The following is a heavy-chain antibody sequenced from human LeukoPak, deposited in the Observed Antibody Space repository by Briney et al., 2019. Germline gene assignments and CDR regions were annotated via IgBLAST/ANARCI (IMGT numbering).Heavy chain of an antibody. CDR1: GGSFSGYY. V-gene: IGHV4-34*01. D-gene: IGHD2-2*01. Sequence: SETLSHTCAVYGGSFSGYYWSWIRQPPGKGLEWIGEINHSGSTNYNPSLKSRVTISVDTSKNQFSLKLSSVTAADTAVYYCARGRVGTRPIYYWGQGTLVTVSS. J-gene: IGHJ4*02. CDR3: ARGRVGTRPIYY. CDR2: INHSGST.